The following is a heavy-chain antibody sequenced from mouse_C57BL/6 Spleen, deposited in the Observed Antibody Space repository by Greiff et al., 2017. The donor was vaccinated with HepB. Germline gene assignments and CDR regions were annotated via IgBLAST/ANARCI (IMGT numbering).Heavy chain of an antibody. CDR1: GFNIKDDY. D-gene: IGHD1-1*02. J-gene: IGHJ4*01. CDR2: IDPENGDT. CDR3: RHYNGGEDY. Sequence: LVESGAELVRPGASVKLSCTASGFNIKDDYMHWVKQRPEQGLEWIGWIDPENGDTEYASKFQGKATITADTSSNTAYLQLSSLTSEDTAVYYCRHYNGGEDYWGQGTSVTVSS. V-gene: IGHV14-4*01.